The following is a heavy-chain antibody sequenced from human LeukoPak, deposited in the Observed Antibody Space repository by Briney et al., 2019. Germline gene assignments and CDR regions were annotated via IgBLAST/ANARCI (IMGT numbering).Heavy chain of an antibody. J-gene: IGHJ4*02. D-gene: IGHD1-1*01. CDR3: GRDSVGTYGSDY. CDR1: GFTFSSYS. CDR2: ISSSSNYI. Sequence: GGSLRLSCAASGFTFSSYSMNWVRQAPGKGLEWVSSISSSSNYIYYADSVKGRFTISRDNAKNSLYLQMNSLRAEDTAVYYCGRDSVGTYGSDYWGQGTLVTVSS. V-gene: IGHV3-21*01.